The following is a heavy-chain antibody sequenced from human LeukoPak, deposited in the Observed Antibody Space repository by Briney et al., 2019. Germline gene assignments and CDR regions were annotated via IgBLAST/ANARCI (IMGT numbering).Heavy chain of an antibody. CDR2: XISCGGST. CDR1: GFTFSXDA. CDR3: ASPIHSGSYYPYDY. Sequence: PGGCLRLSCATSGFTFSXDAMSWVSQAPGKGVKWVXAXISCGGSTYYAASVKSRFSISSYNSKNTLYLQMNRLRAEDTAVYYCASPIHSGSYYPYDYWGQGTLVNVSS. V-gene: IGHV3-23*01. J-gene: IGHJ4*02. D-gene: IGHD3-10*01.